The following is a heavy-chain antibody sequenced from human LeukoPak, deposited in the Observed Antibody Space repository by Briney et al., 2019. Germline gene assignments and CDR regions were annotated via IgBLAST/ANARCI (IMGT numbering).Heavy chain of an antibody. Sequence: GGSLRLSCAASGFTFSSNVMIWVRQAPGKGLEWVSSIPASGGSTYYADSVKGRFTISRDNSENSLYLQMNSLRAEDTAVYYCAKESSGGWYFDYWGQGTLVTVSS. CDR3: AKESSGGWYFDY. V-gene: IGHV3-23*01. D-gene: IGHD6-19*01. J-gene: IGHJ4*02. CDR2: IPASGGST. CDR1: GFTFSSNV.